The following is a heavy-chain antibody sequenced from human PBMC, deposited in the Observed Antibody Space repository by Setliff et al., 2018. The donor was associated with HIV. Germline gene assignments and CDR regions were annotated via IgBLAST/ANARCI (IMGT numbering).Heavy chain of an antibody. D-gene: IGHD1-26*01. CDR1: GFTFNSYA. CDR2: ISSSGSTI. Sequence: GGSLRLSCAASGFTFNSYAMHWVRQAPGKGLEWVAIISSSGSTIYYADSLKGRFAISRDNAENSLYLQMNNLRVEDTAVYYCVREGGGTYRTAFDIWGQGTTVTVSS. V-gene: IGHV3-48*03. J-gene: IGHJ3*02. CDR3: VREGGGTYRTAFDI.